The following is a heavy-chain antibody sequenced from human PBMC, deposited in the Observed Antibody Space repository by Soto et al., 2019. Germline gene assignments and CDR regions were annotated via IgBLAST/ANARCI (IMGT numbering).Heavy chain of an antibody. CDR3: ARVNYGDYVQDY. Sequence: PSETLSLTGTVSGGSISSGGYYWSWIRQHPGKGLEWIGYIYYSGSTYYNPSLKSRVTISVDTSKNQFSLKLSSVTAADTAVYYCARVNYGDYVQDYWGQGTLVTVSS. CDR2: IYYSGST. J-gene: IGHJ4*02. D-gene: IGHD4-17*01. CDR1: GGSISSGGYY. V-gene: IGHV4-31*03.